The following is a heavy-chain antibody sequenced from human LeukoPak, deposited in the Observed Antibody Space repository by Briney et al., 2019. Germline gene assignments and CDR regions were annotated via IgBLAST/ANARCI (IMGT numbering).Heavy chain of an antibody. CDR2: ISGSGAST. J-gene: IGHJ5*02. D-gene: IGHD2-2*01. Sequence: PGGSLRLSCAASGFTFNNYAMSWVRQAPGKGLEWVSAISGSGASTYYADSVKGRFTISRDNSKNTLYLQMNSLRAEDTAVYYCARISRKYQLDNWFDPWGQGTLVTVSS. V-gene: IGHV3-23*01. CDR3: ARISRKYQLDNWFDP. CDR1: GFTFNNYA.